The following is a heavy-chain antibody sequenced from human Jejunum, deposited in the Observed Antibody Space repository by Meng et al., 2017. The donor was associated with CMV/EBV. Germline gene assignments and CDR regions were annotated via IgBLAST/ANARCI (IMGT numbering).Heavy chain of an antibody. CDR1: GCSISSIHYY. D-gene: IGHD3-22*01. Sequence: SGCSISSIHYYWGWLRQPPGKGLEWIGSIYSSGSTYYNPSLRSRVTISVDTSKNQFSLKLSSVTAADTAVFYCARHGDYYDSSGYVDYWGQGTLVTVSS. CDR2: IYSSGST. J-gene: IGHJ4*02. V-gene: IGHV4-39*01. CDR3: ARHGDYYDSSGYVDY.